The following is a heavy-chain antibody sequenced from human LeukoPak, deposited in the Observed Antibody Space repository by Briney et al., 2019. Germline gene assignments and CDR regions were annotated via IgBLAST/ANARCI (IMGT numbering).Heavy chain of an antibody. D-gene: IGHD1-1*01. V-gene: IGHV3-7*01. CDR3: ARDRDWYTFDS. J-gene: IGHJ4*02. Sequence: GGSLRLSCAASGFTFSNFWMDWVRQAPGKGLEWVANIKQDGSERYYVDSVKGRFTISRDNSKNSLYLQMNSLRAEDTAVYYCARDRDWYTFDSWGQGVLVTVSS. CDR1: GFTFSNFW. CDR2: IKQDGSER.